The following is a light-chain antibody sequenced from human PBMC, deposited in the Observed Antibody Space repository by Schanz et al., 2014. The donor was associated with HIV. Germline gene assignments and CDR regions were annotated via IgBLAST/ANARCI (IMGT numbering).Light chain of an antibody. J-gene: IGLJ2*01. V-gene: IGLV1-40*01. Sequence: QSVLTQPPSVSGAPGQRVTISCTGSSSNIGAHYDVHWYQQLPGTAPKLLIYGNYNRPSGVPDRFSGSKSGTSASLTISGLQSDDEADYYCATWDITLNGPVFGGGTKLTVL. CDR1: SSNIGAHYD. CDR3: ATWDITLNGPV. CDR2: GNY.